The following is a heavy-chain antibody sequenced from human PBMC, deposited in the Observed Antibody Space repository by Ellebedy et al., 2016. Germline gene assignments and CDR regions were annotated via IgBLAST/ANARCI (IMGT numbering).Heavy chain of an antibody. V-gene: IGHV4-31*03. D-gene: IGHD2-21*02. CDR2: IYYSGST. Sequence: SETLSLTCTVSGGSISSGGYYWSWIRQHPGKGLEWIGYIYYSGSTYSNPSLKSRVIISVDTSKNQFSLKLNSVTAADTAVYYCARGVTGTGYFQLWGQGTLVTVSS. CDR1: GGSISSGGYY. CDR3: ARGVTGTGYFQL. J-gene: IGHJ1*01.